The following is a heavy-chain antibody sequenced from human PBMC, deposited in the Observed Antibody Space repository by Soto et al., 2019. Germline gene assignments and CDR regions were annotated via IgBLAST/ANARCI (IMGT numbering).Heavy chain of an antibody. V-gene: IGHV4-34*01. CDR2: INHSGST. Sequence: PSETLSLTCAVYGGSFSGYYLSWIRQPPGKGLEWIGEINHSGSTNYNPSLKSRVTISVDTSKNQFSLKLSSVTAADTAVYYCARAVTTRDDAFDIWGQGTMVTVSS. J-gene: IGHJ3*02. CDR1: GGSFSGYY. D-gene: IGHD4-17*01. CDR3: ARAVTTRDDAFDI.